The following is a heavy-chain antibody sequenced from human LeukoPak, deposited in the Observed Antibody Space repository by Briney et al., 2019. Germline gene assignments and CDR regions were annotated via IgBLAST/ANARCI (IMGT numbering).Heavy chain of an antibody. V-gene: IGHV1-2*02. Sequence: ASVKVSCKASGYTFTGYYMHWVRQAPGQGLEWMVWINPNSGGTNYAQKFQGRVTMTRDTSISTAYMELSRLRSDDTAVYYCARVGYSGSYRYLYYFDYWGQGTLVTVSS. D-gene: IGHD1-26*01. CDR1: GYTFTGYY. J-gene: IGHJ4*02. CDR2: INPNSGGT. CDR3: ARVGYSGSYRYLYYFDY.